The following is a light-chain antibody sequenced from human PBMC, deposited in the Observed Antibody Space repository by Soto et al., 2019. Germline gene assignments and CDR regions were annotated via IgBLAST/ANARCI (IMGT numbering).Light chain of an antibody. CDR3: QSYDSSLSGYV. CDR1: NSNIGRNP. J-gene: IGLJ1*01. Sequence: QSVLTQPPSASGTPGQRVAISCSGSNSNIGRNPVNWYQQLPGTAPKLLIYSENQRPSGVPDRFSGSKSGTSASLAITGLQAEDEADYFCQSYDSSLSGYVFGTGTKVTVL. V-gene: IGLV1-44*01. CDR2: SEN.